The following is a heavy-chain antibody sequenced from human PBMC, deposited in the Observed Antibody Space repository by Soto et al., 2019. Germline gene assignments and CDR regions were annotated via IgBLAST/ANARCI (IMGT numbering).Heavy chain of an antibody. CDR3: ARELGYYDSSGYNPLTNWFDH. CDR1: GGTFSSYA. CDR2: IIPIFGTA. D-gene: IGHD3-22*01. Sequence: SVKVSCKASGGTFSSYAISWVRQAPGQGLEWMGGIIPIFGTANYAQKFQGRVTITADESTSTAYMELSSLRSEDTAVYYCARELGYYDSSGYNPLTNWFDHWGQGTLVTVSS. J-gene: IGHJ5*02. V-gene: IGHV1-69*13.